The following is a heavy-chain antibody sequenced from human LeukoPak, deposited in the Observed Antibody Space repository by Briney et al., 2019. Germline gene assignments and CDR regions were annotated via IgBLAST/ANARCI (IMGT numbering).Heavy chain of an antibody. CDR1: GGSISSYY. Sequence: SETLSLTCTVSGGSISSYYWSWIRQPPGKGLGWIGYIYYSGSTNYNPSLKSRVTISVDTSKTQFSLKLSSVTAADTAVYYCARLMFFYCSGGSCYYAFDIWGQGTMVTVSS. D-gene: IGHD2-15*01. V-gene: IGHV4-59*08. CDR2: IYYSGST. CDR3: ARLMFFYCSGGSCYYAFDI. J-gene: IGHJ3*02.